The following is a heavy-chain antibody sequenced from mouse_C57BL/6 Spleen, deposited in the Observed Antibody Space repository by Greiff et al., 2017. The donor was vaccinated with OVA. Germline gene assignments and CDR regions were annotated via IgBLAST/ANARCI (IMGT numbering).Heavy chain of an antibody. J-gene: IGHJ4*01. Sequence: QVQLQQSGPGLVQPSQSLSITCTVSGFSLTSYGVHWVRQSPGKGLEWLGVIWSGGSTDYNAAFISRLSISKDNSKSQVFFKMNSQQADDTAIYYCAKNWDVGRAMDYWGQGTSVTVSS. CDR1: GFSLTSYG. CDR3: AKNWDVGRAMDY. D-gene: IGHD4-1*01. V-gene: IGHV2-2*01. CDR2: IWSGGST.